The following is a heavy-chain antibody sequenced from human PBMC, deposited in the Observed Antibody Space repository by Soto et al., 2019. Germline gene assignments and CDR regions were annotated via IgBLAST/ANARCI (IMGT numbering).Heavy chain of an antibody. CDR2: IYHSGDT. V-gene: IGHV4-31*03. D-gene: IGHD3-22*01. CDR3: ASTYSGYLDK. J-gene: IGHJ4*02. Sequence: KASETLSLTCSVSGDSMSSTAYYWSWIRQHPGKGLEWIAYIYHSGDTHYNPSLRSRITISVDTSKNQFSLKLTSVTDADTAVYYCASTYSGYLDKWGQGTPVTVSS. CDR1: GDSMSSTAYY.